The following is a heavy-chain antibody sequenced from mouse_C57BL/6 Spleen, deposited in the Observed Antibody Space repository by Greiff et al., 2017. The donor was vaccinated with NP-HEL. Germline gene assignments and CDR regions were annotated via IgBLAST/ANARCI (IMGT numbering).Heavy chain of an antibody. CDR1: GFTFTDYY. J-gene: IGHJ2*01. CDR2: INYDGSST. Sequence: EVHLVESEGGLVQPGRSMKLSCTASGFTFTDYYMAWVRQVPEKGLEWVANINYDGSSTYYLDSLKSRFIIARDNAKNILYLQMSSLKSEDTATYYCARDFGNYDFDYWGQGTTLTVSS. CDR3: ARDFGNYDFDY. V-gene: IGHV5-16*01. D-gene: IGHD2-1*01.